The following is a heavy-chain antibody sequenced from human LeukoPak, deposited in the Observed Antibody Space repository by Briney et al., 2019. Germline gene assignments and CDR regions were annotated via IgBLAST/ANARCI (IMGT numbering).Heavy chain of an antibody. CDR1: GDSISRSTYY. D-gene: IGHD2-2*01. J-gene: IGHJ6*02. V-gene: IGHV4-39*07. Sequence: SETLSLTCTVSGDSISRSTYYWAWIRQPPGKGLEWIGSVYYGRSPYFNPSLESRVTISIDTSKNQFSLKLTAVTSADSAVYYCARDGPAYTSRWYDYYYGLDVWGQGTTVTVSS. CDR2: VYYGRSP. CDR3: ARDGPAYTSRWYDYYYGLDV.